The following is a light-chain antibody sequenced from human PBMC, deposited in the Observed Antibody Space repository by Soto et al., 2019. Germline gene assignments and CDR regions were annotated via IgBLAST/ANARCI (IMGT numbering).Light chain of an antibody. CDR1: QSISSW. J-gene: IGKJ5*01. Sequence: DIQMTQSPSTLSASVGDRVTITCRASQSISSWLAWYQQKPGKAPKLLIYKASSLESGVPSRFRGSGSGTEFTLSISSLQPDDFATYYGQQYNSYSPSITFGQGTRLEIK. CDR2: KAS. V-gene: IGKV1-5*03. CDR3: QQYNSYSPSIT.